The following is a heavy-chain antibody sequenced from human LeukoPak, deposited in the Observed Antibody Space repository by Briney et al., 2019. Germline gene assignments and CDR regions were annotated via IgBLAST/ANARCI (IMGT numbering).Heavy chain of an antibody. CDR3: ARDDSYDSPDY. V-gene: IGHV1-18*01. Sequence: GASVKVSRKASGYTFTSCGISWVRQAPGQGLEWMGWISAYNGNTNYAQKLQGRVTMTTDTSTSTAYMELRSLRSDDTAVYYCARDDSYDSPDYWGQGTLVTVSS. CDR1: GYTFTSCG. CDR2: ISAYNGNT. D-gene: IGHD5-18*01. J-gene: IGHJ4*02.